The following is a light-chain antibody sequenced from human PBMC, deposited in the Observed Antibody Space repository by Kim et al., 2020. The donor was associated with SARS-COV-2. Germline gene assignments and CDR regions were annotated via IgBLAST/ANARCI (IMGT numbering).Light chain of an antibody. CDR3: QQYDNFPLT. CDR2: DAS. CDR1: QDISND. Sequence: DIQMTQSPSSLSASVGDRVTITCQASQDISNDLNWYQQKPGKAPKILMYDASNLETGVPLRFSGSGSGTDFTFTISSLQPEDTATYYCQQYDNFPLTFGGETKVDIK. V-gene: IGKV1-33*01. J-gene: IGKJ4*01.